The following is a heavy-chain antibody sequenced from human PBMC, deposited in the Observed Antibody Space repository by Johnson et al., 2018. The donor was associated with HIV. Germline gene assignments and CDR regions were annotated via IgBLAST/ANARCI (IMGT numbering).Heavy chain of an antibody. J-gene: IGHJ3*02. CDR1: GFTFSNYG. Sequence: QVQLVESGGGVVQPGGSLRLSCAASGFTFSNYGMHRVRQAPGKGLEWVAFIQSDGSNKYYVDSVKGRFTISRDNAKNSLYLQMNSLRAEDTAVYYCYAFDIWGQGTMVTVSS. CDR2: IQSDGSNK. CDR3: YAFDI. V-gene: IGHV3-30*02.